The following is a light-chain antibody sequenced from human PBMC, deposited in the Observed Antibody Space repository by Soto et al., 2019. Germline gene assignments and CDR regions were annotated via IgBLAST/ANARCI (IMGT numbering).Light chain of an antibody. J-gene: IGKJ1*01. CDR3: QQYNRYSRT. Sequence: DIQMTQSPXTLPASVGGRVTITCRASQSTSSWLAWYQQKPGKAPKLLIFDASSLERGVPSRFSGSGSGTEFTLTISSLQPDDFATYYCQQYNRYSRTFGQGTKVDIK. V-gene: IGKV1-5*01. CDR2: DAS. CDR1: QSTSSW.